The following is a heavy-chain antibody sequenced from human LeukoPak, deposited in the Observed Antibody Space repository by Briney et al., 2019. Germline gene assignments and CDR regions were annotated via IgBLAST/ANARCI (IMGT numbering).Heavy chain of an antibody. D-gene: IGHD3-10*01. CDR1: GFTFSSYA. CDR3: ARGETYYYGSGSYLTGYYYYYGMDV. CDR2: ISYDGSNK. Sequence: GGSLRLSCAASGFTFSSYAMHCVRHAPGKGLEWVAVISYDGSNKYYADSVKGRFTISRDNSKNTLYLQMNSLRAEDTAVYYCARGETYYYGSGSYLTGYYYYYGMDVWGEGTTVTVSS. J-gene: IGHJ6*04. V-gene: IGHV3-30-3*01.